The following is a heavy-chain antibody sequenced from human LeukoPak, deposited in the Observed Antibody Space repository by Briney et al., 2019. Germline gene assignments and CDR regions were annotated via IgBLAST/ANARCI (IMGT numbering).Heavy chain of an antibody. J-gene: IGHJ4*02. Sequence: PGGSLRLSCAASGFTFSSYSMNWVRQAPGKGLEWVSYISSSGSTIYYADSVKGRFTISRDNAKNSLYLQMNSLRAEDTAVYYCAREHVDTAMVTRGFDYWGQGTLVTVSS. D-gene: IGHD5-18*01. CDR1: GFTFSSYS. CDR2: ISSSGSTI. V-gene: IGHV3-48*01. CDR3: AREHVDTAMVTRGFDY.